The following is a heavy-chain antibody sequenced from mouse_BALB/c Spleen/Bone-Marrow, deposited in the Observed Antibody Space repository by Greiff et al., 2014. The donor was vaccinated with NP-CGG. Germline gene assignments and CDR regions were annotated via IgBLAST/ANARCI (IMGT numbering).Heavy chain of an antibody. V-gene: IGHV2-6-2*01. J-gene: IGHJ3*01. Sequence: VQGVESGPDLVAPSQSLSITCTVSGFSLTSYGVHWVRQPPGKGLEWLVVIWNDGSTTYNSALKSRLSISKDNSKSQVFLKMNSLQTDDTAIYYCARHDNDGYYLAYWGQGTLVTVSA. CDR2: IWNDGST. CDR3: ARHDNDGYYLAY. CDR1: GFSLTSYG. D-gene: IGHD2-3*01.